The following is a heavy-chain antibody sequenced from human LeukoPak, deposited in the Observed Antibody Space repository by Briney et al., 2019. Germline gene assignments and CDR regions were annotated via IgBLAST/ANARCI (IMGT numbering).Heavy chain of an antibody. CDR1: GFTFSSYW. D-gene: IGHD6-19*01. J-gene: IGHJ3*02. Sequence: GGSLRLSCAASGFTFSSYWMHWVRQAPGKGPVWVSRINSDGSTTSYADSVKGRFTISRDNAKNTLYLQMNSLRAEDTAVYYCARDCGIAVAGRKTRGAFDIWGQGTMVTVSS. V-gene: IGHV3-74*01. CDR3: ARDCGIAVAGRKTRGAFDI. CDR2: INSDGSTT.